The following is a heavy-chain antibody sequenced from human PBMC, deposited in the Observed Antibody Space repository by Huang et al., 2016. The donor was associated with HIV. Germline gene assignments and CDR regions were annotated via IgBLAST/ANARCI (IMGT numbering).Heavy chain of an antibody. Sequence: EVQLVESGGGLVQPGGSLRLSCAASGFTFSSYRMHWVRQAPGKGLCWVSRSNREGSSAGYADSVKGRVTISRDNAKNTLYLQMNSLRAEDTAVYYCVRDPRIQSWLNYFDYWGQGTLVSVSS. CDR2: SNREGSSA. V-gene: IGHV3-74*01. CDR1: GFTFSSYR. D-gene: IGHD3-22*01. CDR3: VRDPRIQSWLNYFDY. J-gene: IGHJ4*02.